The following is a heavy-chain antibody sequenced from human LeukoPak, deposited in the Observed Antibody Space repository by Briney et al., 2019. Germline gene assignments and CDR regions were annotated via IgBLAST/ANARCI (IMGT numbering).Heavy chain of an antibody. CDR1: GYTFTSYG. J-gene: IGHJ6*02. V-gene: IGHV1-18*01. D-gene: IGHD6-19*01. CDR2: ISAYNGNT. Sequence: ASEKVPYKPSGYTFTSYGISWVRQPPRQELEWMGWISAYNGNTNYAQKLQGRVTMTTDTSTSTAYMELRSLRSDDTAVYYCAREQWLGDYYYYYGMDVWGQGTTVTVSS. CDR3: AREQWLGDYYYYYGMDV.